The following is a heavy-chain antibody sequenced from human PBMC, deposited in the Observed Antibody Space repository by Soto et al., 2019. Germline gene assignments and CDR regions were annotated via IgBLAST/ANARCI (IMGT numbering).Heavy chain of an antibody. J-gene: IGHJ4*01. CDR2: ISGSGGST. Sequence: GGSLRLSCAASGFTFSSYAMSWVRQAPGKGREWVSAISGSGGSTYYADSVKGRFTISRDNSKNTLYLQMNSLRAEDTAVSYCAQQPEGATDFWGQGTLVTVSS. CDR3: AQQPEGATDF. CDR1: GFTFSSYA. D-gene: IGHD1-26*01. V-gene: IGHV3-23*01.